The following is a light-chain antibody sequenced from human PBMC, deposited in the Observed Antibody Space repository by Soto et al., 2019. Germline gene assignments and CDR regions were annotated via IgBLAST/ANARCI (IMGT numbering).Light chain of an antibody. V-gene: IGKV3-20*01. J-gene: IGKJ1*01. CDR2: DAS. CDR1: QSVSSSY. CDR3: QHYGSSRT. Sequence: EIFFTQSPGTLSLSPGERATLSFRTSQSVSSSYLAWYQQKHGQAPRPLIYDASSRATGIPDRFSGSGSGTDFTLTISRLEPEDFAVYYCQHYGSSRTFGQGTKVDIK.